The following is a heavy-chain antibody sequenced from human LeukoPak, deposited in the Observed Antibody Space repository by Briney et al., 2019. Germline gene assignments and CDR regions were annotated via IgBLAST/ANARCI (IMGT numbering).Heavy chain of an antibody. CDR2: MNPNRGNT. D-gene: IGHD2-15*01. Sequence: ASVKVSCKASGYTFTSYDTHWVRQATGQGLEWMGWMNPNRGNTGYAQKFQGRVTMTRNTSISTAYMDMSSMRSEDTAVYYSAREGYCSGGSCYGASFGFDYWGQGTLVTVSS. CDR3: AREGYCSGGSCYGASFGFDY. J-gene: IGHJ4*02. V-gene: IGHV1-8*01. CDR1: GYTFTSYD.